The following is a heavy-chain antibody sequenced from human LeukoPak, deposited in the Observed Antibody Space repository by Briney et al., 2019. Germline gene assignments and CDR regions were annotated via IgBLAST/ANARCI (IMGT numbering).Heavy chain of an antibody. CDR3: ARRSPYSTGWSSYFDY. CDR2: IYRSGTT. V-gene: IGHV4-4*02. CDR1: GGSISSTNW. D-gene: IGHD6-19*01. J-gene: IGHJ4*02. Sequence: SETLSLTCAVSGGSISSTNWWSWVRQPPGKGLEWIGEIYRSGTTNYKPSLKSRVTISLDKSRNHFSLKLTSVTAADSAVYYCARRSPYSTGWSSYFDYWGQGALVSVSS.